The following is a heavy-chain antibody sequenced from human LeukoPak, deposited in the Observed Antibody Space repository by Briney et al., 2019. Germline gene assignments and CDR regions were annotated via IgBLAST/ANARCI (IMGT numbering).Heavy chain of an antibody. Sequence: ASVKVSCKASGYTFTSYDINWVRQATGQGREWMGWMNPNSGNTGYAQKFQGRVTMTRNTSISTAYMELSSLRSEDTAVYYCATESGTADKVDAFDIWGQGTMVTVSS. CDR1: GYTFTSYD. D-gene: IGHD1-1*01. CDR2: MNPNSGNT. J-gene: IGHJ3*02. V-gene: IGHV1-8*01. CDR3: ATESGTADKVDAFDI.